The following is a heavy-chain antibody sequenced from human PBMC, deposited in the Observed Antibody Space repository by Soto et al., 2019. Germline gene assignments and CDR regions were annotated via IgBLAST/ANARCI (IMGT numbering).Heavy chain of an antibody. J-gene: IGHJ4*02. D-gene: IGHD4-17*01. Sequence: QVQLQESGPGLVKPSQTLSLTCTVSGGSISSGDYYWSWIRQHPGKGLEWIGYIHYSGDSYYNPSLKSRVTISIDTSKNQFSLKLSSVTAADTAVYYCARVDYNDYRGYDYWGQGTLVTVSS. CDR3: ARVDYNDYRGYDY. CDR2: IHYSGDS. CDR1: GGSISSGDYY. V-gene: IGHV4-31*03.